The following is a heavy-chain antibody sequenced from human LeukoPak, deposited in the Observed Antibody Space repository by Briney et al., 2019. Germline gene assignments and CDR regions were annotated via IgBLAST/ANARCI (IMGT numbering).Heavy chain of an antibody. D-gene: IGHD4-17*01. CDR3: ARETDDYGDYLAFDI. CDR2: IKQDGSEK. V-gene: IGHV3-7*01. J-gene: IGHJ3*02. CDR1: GFTVSGNY. Sequence: GGSLRLSCAVSGFTVSGNYMSWVRQAPGKGLEWVANIKQDGSEKYYVDSVKGRFTISRDNAKNSLYLQMNSLRAEDTAVYYCARETDDYGDYLAFDIWGQGTMVTVSS.